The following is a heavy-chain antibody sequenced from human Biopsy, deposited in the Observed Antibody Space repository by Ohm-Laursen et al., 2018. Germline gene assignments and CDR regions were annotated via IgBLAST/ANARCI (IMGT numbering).Heavy chain of an antibody. J-gene: IGHJ5*02. CDR2: MNPDSGNT. V-gene: IGHV1-8*02. CDR1: GGTFSNYG. Sequence: ASVKVSCKAPGGTFSNYGVNWARQATGQGLEWMGWMNPDSGNTGYAQNFQGRVTMTRNTSISTAYMELSSLKSEDTAVYFCARADPPLFYYGSGSSNWFDPWGQGTLVTVSS. CDR3: ARADPPLFYYGSGSSNWFDP. D-gene: IGHD3-10*01.